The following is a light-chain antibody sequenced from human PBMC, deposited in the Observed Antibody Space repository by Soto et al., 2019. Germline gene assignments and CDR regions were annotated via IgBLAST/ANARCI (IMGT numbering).Light chain of an antibody. CDR3: SSYTSSSTPVV. V-gene: IGLV2-14*01. J-gene: IGLJ2*01. CDR2: DVS. CDR1: SSDIGGYNY. Sequence: QSALTQPASVSGSPGQSITISCTGTSSDIGGYNYVSWYQQHPGQAPKLMIYDVSNRPSGVSTRFSGSKSGNTASLTISGLQAEDEADYYCSSYTSSSTPVVFGGGTKVTVL.